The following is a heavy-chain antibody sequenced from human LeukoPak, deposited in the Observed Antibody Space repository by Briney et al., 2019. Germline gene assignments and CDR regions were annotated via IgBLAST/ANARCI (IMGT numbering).Heavy chain of an antibody. CDR1: GYTFTSYG. D-gene: IGHD6-13*01. J-gene: IGHJ6*04. CDR3: ARDGRLGQAPWYLYYYYGMDV. CDR2: ISAYNGNT. V-gene: IGHV1-18*04. Sequence: ASVKVSCKASGYTFTSYGISWVRQAPGQGLEWMGWISAYNGNTNYAQKLQGRVTMTTDTSTSTAYMELRSLRSDDTAAYYCARDGRLGQAPWYLYYYYGMDVWGKGTTVTVSS.